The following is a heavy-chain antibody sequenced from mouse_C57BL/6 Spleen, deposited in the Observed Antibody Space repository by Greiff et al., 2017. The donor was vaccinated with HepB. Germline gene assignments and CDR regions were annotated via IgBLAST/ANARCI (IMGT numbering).Heavy chain of an antibody. V-gene: IGHV1-81*01. D-gene: IGHD2-2*01. CDR3: ARGYYGYDYFDY. CDR1: GYTFTSYG. J-gene: IGHJ2*01. Sequence: VQLQESGAELARPGASVKLSCKASGYTFTSYGISWVKQRTGQGLEWIGEIYPRSGNTYYNEKFKGKATLTADKSSSTAYMELRSLTSEDSAVYFCARGYYGYDYFDYWGQGTTLTVSS. CDR2: IYPRSGNT.